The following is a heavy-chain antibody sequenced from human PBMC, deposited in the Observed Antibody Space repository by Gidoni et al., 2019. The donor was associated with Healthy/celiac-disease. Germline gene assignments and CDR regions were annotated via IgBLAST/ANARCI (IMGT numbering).Heavy chain of an antibody. Sequence: QVQLVQSGAEVKKPGSSVKVSCKASGGTFSSYAISWVRQAPGQGLEWMGGIIPIFGTANYAQKFQGRVTITADESTSTAYMELSSLRSEDTAVYYCARMREGRCSSTSCYEGGDWFDPWGQGTLVTVSS. CDR1: GGTFSSYA. V-gene: IGHV1-69*01. CDR2: IIPIFGTA. CDR3: ARMREGRCSSTSCYEGGDWFDP. D-gene: IGHD2-2*01. J-gene: IGHJ5*02.